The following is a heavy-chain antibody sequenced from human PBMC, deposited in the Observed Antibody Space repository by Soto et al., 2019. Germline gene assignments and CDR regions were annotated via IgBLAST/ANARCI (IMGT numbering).Heavy chain of an antibody. J-gene: IGHJ6*02. D-gene: IGHD3-3*01. CDR1: GFTFRSYA. V-gene: IGHV3-30-3*01. CDR3: ARVAFGDFWSSHYLHYGMDV. CDR2: ASYDGSEK. Sequence: GGSLRLSCAVSGFTFRSYAMHWVRQAPGKGLEWVAVASYDGSEKYYADSVKGRFTISRDNPKSTLYLQMSSLRAGDTALYHCARVAFGDFWSSHYLHYGMDVWGQGTTVTVSS.